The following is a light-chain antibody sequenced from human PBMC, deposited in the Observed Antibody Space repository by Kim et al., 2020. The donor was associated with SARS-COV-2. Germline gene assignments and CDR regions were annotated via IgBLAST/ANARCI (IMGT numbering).Light chain of an antibody. Sequence: GQSVTISCTGNSSDVGGYNYVSWYQQHPGKAPKLMIYEVTKRPSGVPDRFSGSKSGNTASLTVSGLQADDEANYYCTAYAGGNNLLFGGGTKVTVL. V-gene: IGLV2-8*01. J-gene: IGLJ2*01. CDR1: SSDVGGYNY. CDR3: TAYAGGNNLL. CDR2: EVT.